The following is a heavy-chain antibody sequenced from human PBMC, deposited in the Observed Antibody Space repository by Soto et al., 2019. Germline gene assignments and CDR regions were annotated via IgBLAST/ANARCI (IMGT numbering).Heavy chain of an antibody. CDR2: ISGSGGST. CDR1: GFTFSSYA. J-gene: IGHJ5*02. V-gene: IGHV3-23*01. Sequence: EVQLLESGGGLVQPGGSLRLSCAASGFTFSSYAMSWVRQAPGKGLEWVSAISGSGGSTYYADSVKGRFTISRDNSKNTLYLQMNSLRAEDTAVYYCAKDLSSRSRPTFWFDPWGQGTLVTVSS. CDR3: AKDLSSRSRPTFWFDP. D-gene: IGHD3-16*01.